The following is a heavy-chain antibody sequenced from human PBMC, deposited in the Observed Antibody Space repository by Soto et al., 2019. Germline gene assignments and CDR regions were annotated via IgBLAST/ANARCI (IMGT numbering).Heavy chain of an antibody. Sequence: SVKVSCKASGGTFSSYAISWVRQAPGQGLEWMGGIIPIFGTANYAQKFQGRVTITADESTSTAYMELSSLRSEDTAVYYCASSAVPAATPYYYYGMDVWGQGTTVTVSS. CDR2: IIPIFGTA. D-gene: IGHD2-2*01. J-gene: IGHJ6*02. CDR1: GGTFSSYA. V-gene: IGHV1-69*13. CDR3: ASSAVPAATPYYYYGMDV.